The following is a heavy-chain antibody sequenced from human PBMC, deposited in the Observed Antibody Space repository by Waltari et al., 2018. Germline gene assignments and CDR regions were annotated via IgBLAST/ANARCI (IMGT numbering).Heavy chain of an antibody. CDR2: ISSSSSYI. D-gene: IGHD3-16*01. CDR3: TMTYYDYLWGTRTTVY. J-gene: IGHJ4*02. V-gene: IGHV3-21*04. CDR1: GFTFSSYS. Sequence: VQLVESGGGVVQPGGSLRLSCAASGFTFSSYSMNWVRQAPGKGLEWVSSISSSSSYIYYADSVKGRFTISRDNSKNSLYLQMNSLRADDTAVYYCTMTYYDYLWGTRTTVYWGQGTLVTVSS.